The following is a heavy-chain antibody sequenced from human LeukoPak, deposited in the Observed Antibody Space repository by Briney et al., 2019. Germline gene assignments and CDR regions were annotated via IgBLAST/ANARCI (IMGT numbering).Heavy chain of an antibody. J-gene: IGHJ6*02. CDR2: ISYDGSNK. Sequence: PGGSLRLSCAASGFTFSSYGMHWVRQAPGKGLEWVAVISYDGSNKYYADSVKGRFTIPRDNAKNTLYLQMNSLRAEDTAVYYCAKDKDFWSGYYRGVPFYYGMDVWGQGTTVTVSS. D-gene: IGHD3-3*01. V-gene: IGHV3-30*18. CDR3: AKDKDFWSGYYRGVPFYYGMDV. CDR1: GFTFSSYG.